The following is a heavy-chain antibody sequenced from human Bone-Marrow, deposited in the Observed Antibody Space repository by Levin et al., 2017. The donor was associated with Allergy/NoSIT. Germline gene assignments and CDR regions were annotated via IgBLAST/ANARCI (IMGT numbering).Heavy chain of an antibody. CDR3: ARASYYYDSSEDDAFDI. V-gene: IGHV1-18*01. CDR1: GYTFTRYG. D-gene: IGHD3-22*01. J-gene: IGHJ3*02. CDR2: ISAYNGNS. Sequence: ASVKVSCKASGYTFTRYGISWVRQAPGQGLEWMGWISAYNGNSKDAQKLQGRVTMTTDTSTNTAYMELRSLRSDDTAVYYCARASYYYDSSEDDAFDIWGQGTMVTVSS.